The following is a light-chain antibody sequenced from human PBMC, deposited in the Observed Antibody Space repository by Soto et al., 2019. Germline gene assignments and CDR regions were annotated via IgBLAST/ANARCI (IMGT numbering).Light chain of an antibody. CDR3: QVWDSSSDHYV. CDR1: NIGGES. CDR2: DDA. Sequence: SYELTQPPSVSVAPGQTARITCGGHNIGGESVHWYQQKPGQAPVLVVCDDADRPSGIPERFSGSNSGNTATLTISRVEAGDEADYYCQVWDSSSDHYVFGTGTRSPS. V-gene: IGLV3-21*02. J-gene: IGLJ1*01.